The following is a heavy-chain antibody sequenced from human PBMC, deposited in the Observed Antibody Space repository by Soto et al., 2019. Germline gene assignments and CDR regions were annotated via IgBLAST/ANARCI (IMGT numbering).Heavy chain of an antibody. J-gene: IGHJ6*02. CDR2: IIPIFGTA. CDR3: AIRALTGDYYYYYGMDV. CDR1: GGTFSSYA. D-gene: IGHD7-27*01. V-gene: IGHV1-69*13. Sequence: SVKVSCKASGGTFSSYAISWVRQAPGQGLEWMGGIIPIFGTANYAQKFQGRVTITADESTSTAYMELSSLRSEDTAVYYCAIRALTGDYYYYYGMDVWGQGTTVTVSS.